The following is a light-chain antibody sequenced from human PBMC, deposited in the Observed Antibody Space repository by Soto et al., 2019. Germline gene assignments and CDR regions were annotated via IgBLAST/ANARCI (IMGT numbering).Light chain of an antibody. Sequence: QSALTQPASVSGSPGQSITISCTGTSSDVGGYNYVSWYQQHPGKAPKLMIYDVSNRPSGVSNRFSGSKSGNTASLTISGLRAEAEADYYCSSYTSGSSDVFGTGTKLTVL. V-gene: IGLV2-14*01. CDR3: SSYTSGSSDV. CDR2: DVS. J-gene: IGLJ1*01. CDR1: SSDVGGYNY.